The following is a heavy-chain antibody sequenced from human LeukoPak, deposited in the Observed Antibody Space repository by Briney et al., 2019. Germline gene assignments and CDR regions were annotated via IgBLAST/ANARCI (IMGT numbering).Heavy chain of an antibody. J-gene: IGHJ6*04. CDR1: GGSISSGGYS. CDR2: IYHSGST. V-gene: IGHV4-30-2*01. D-gene: IGHD3-16*01. Sequence: SQTLSLTCAVSGGSISSGGYSWSWIRQPPGKGLEWIGYIYHSGSTYYNPSLKSRVTISVDRSKNQFSLKLSSVTAADTAVYYCARGGITFGDYCGMDVWGKGTTVTVSS. CDR3: ARGGITFGDYCGMDV.